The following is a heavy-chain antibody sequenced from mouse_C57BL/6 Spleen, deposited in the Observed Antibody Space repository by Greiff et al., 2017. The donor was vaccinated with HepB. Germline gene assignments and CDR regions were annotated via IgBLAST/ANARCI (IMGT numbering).Heavy chain of an antibody. Sequence: QVHVKQPGAELVKPGASVKLSCKASGYTFTSYWMQWVKQRPGQGLEWIGEIDPSDSYTNYNQKFKGKATLTVDTSSSTAYMQLSSLTSEDSAVYYCARDYGSSVYYFDYWGQGTTLTVSS. CDR3: ARDYGSSVYYFDY. J-gene: IGHJ2*01. CDR1: GYTFTSYW. V-gene: IGHV1-50*01. D-gene: IGHD1-1*01. CDR2: IDPSDSYT.